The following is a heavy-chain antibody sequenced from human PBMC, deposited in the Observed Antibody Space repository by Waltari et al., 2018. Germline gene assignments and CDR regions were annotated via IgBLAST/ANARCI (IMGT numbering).Heavy chain of an antibody. J-gene: IGHJ4*02. CDR3: AKDGSGWYSAGLDY. Sequence: QVQLVESGGGVVQPGRSLRLCCAASGFLFRNSGLHWVRQAPGKGLEWVAVLSYDGGNKFYADSVKGRFTISRDNSNNTLYLQMSSLRTEDTGVYYCAKDGSGWYSAGLDYWGQGTLVTVSS. CDR2: LSYDGGNK. V-gene: IGHV3-30*18. CDR1: GFLFRNSG. D-gene: IGHD6-19*01.